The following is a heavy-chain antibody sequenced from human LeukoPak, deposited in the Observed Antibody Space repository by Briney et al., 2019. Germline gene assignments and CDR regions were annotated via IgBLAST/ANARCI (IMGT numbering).Heavy chain of an antibody. CDR1: GGSFSGYY. CDR3: ARGVVGALDY. V-gene: IGHV4-34*01. D-gene: IGHD1-26*01. CDR2: INHSGST. Sequence: SETLSLTCAVYGGSFSGYYWSWIRQPPGKGLEWIGEINHSGSTNYNPSLKSRVTISVDTSKNQFSLKLSSVTAADTAVYYCARGVVGALDYWGQGTLVTVSS. J-gene: IGHJ4*02.